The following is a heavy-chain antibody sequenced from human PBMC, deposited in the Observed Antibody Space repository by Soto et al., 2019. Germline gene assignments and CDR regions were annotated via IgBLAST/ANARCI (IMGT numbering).Heavy chain of an antibody. CDR3: AAQPTVVATPPFLAS. D-gene: IGHD4-4*01. J-gene: IGHJ5*01. Sequence: SETLSLTCSVCGSCISDEYDWTCIRQSPAKCLEWIGYISSTGTTYYNPSLQGRVSISADASKNQFSLRMTAVPAAVQAVSYCAAQPTVVATPPFLASSGHRSLVSVS. CDR2: ISSTGTT. V-gene: IGHV4-30-4*08. CDR1: GSCISDEYD.